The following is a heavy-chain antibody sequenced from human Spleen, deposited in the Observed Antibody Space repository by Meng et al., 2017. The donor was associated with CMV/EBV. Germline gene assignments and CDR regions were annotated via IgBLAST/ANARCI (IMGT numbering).Heavy chain of an antibody. Sequence: SETLSLTCTVSGGSISSYYWSWIRQPPGKGLEWIGYIYYSGSTNYNPSLKSRVTISVDTSKNQFSLKLSSVTAADTAVYYCARRRGFTIFGAVDYWGQGTLVTVSS. CDR3: ARRRGFTIFGAVDY. CDR1: GGSISSYY. V-gene: IGHV4-59*01. D-gene: IGHD3-3*01. CDR2: IYYSGST. J-gene: IGHJ4*02.